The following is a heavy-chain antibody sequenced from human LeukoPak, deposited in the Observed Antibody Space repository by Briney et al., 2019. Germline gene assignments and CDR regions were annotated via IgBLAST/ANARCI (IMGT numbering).Heavy chain of an antibody. J-gene: IGHJ5*02. CDR2: MNPNSGNT. CDR3: ARGRRLVWFGELLLNWLDP. D-gene: IGHD3-10*01. Sequence: ASVKVSCKASGYTFTSYDINWVRQATGQGLEWMGWMNPNSGNTGYAQKFQGRVTMTRNTSISTAYMELSSLRSEDTAVYYCARGRRLVWFGELLLNWLDPWGQGTLVTVSS. CDR1: GYTFTSYD. V-gene: IGHV1-8*01.